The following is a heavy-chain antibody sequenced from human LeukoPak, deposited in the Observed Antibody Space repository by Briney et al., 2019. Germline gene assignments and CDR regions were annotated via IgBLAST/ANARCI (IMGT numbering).Heavy chain of an antibody. CDR2: VYSGGST. Sequence: PGGSLSLSCAASGFTVSSNYMRWVRQAAGKGLEGVSVVYSGGSTYYADSVKGRFTISRDNSKNTLYLQRNSLRAEDTAVYYCARLIAGAVLYDFGARGTLVTVP. J-gene: IGHJ4*02. V-gene: IGHV3-53*01. CDR1: GFTVSSNY. D-gene: IGHD6-13*01. CDR3: ARLIAGAVLYDF.